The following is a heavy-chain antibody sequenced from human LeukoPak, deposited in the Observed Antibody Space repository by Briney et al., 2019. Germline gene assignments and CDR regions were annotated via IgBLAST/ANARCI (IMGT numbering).Heavy chain of an antibody. Sequence: PGRSLRLSCEASGFTFDDCAMHWVRQAPGRGLEWVSGISWNSGIIDYADSVKGRFIISRDNAKNSLDLQMNSLRAEDTALYYCAKDRYSSGRGAFDYWGQGTLVIVSS. V-gene: IGHV3-9*01. J-gene: IGHJ4*02. CDR1: GFTFDDCA. CDR2: ISWNSGII. D-gene: IGHD6-19*01. CDR3: AKDRYSSGRGAFDY.